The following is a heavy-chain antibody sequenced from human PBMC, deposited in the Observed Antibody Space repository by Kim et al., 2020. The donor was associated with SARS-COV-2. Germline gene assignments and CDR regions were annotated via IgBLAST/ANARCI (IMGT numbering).Heavy chain of an antibody. D-gene: IGHD2-15*01. CDR3: AREGRGKLLPSRYYYGMDV. CDR1: GDSVSSNSAA. J-gene: IGHJ6*02. Sequence: SQTLSLTCAISGDSVSSNSAAWNWIRQSPSRGLEWLGRTYYRSKWYNDYAVSVKSRITINPDTSKNQFSLQLNSVTPEDTAVYYCAREGRGKLLPSRYYYGMDVWGQGTTVTVSS. V-gene: IGHV6-1*01. CDR2: TYYRSKWYN.